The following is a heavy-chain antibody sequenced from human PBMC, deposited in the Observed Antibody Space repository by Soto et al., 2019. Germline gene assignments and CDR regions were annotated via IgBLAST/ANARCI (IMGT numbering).Heavy chain of an antibody. CDR1: GYTFTSYA. CDR3: ARTPPQDIVVVVAATTGLDP. J-gene: IGHJ5*02. V-gene: IGHV1-3*01. D-gene: IGHD2-15*01. CDR2: INAGNGNT. Sequence: ASVKVSCKASGYTFTSYAMHWVRQAPGQRLEWMGWINAGNGNTKYSQKFQGRVTITRDTSACTAYMELSSLRSEDTAVYYCARTPPQDIVVVVAATTGLDPWGQGTLVTVSS.